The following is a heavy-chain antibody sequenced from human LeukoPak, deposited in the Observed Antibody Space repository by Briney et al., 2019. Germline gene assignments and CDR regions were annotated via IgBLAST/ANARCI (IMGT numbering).Heavy chain of an antibody. D-gene: IGHD2-2*01. CDR3: ASAAMATYFDY. V-gene: IGHV4-30-2*01. CDR2: IYHSGST. CDR1: GGSISSGGYY. Sequence: PSETLSPTCTVSGGSISSGGYYWSWIRQPPGKGLEWIGYIYHSGSTYYNPSLKSRVTISVDRSKNQFSLKLSSVTAADTAVYYCASAAMATYFDYWGQGTLVTVSS. J-gene: IGHJ4*02.